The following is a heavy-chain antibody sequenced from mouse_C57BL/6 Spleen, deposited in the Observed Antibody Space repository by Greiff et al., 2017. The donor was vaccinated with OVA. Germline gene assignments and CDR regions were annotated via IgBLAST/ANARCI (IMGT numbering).Heavy chain of an antibody. D-gene: IGHD1-1*01. CDR1: GFTFSSYA. CDR3: ARFYYYGRSYAIDY. CDR2: IRDGGSYT. J-gene: IGHJ4*01. V-gene: IGHV5-4*01. Sequence: EVHLVESGGGLVKPGGSLKLSCAASGFTFSSYAMSWVRQTPEKRLEWVATIRDGGSYTYYPDNVKGRFTISRDNAKNNLYLQMSHLKSEDTAMYYCARFYYYGRSYAIDYWGQGTSVTVSS.